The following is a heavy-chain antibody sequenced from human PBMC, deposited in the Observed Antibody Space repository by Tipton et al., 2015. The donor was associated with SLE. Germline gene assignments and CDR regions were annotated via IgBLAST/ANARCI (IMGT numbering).Heavy chain of an antibody. V-gene: IGHV4-34*01. D-gene: IGHD3-22*01. CDR2: INHSGST. Sequence: TLSLTCAVFGGSFSGYYWSWVRQSPGKGLEWIGEINHSGSTNCNPSLKTRVTISVDTSKNQFSLNLSSVTAADTAVYYCARTSYYDDSDYGRFDFWGQGTLVTVSS. J-gene: IGHJ4*02. CDR3: ARTSYYDDSDYGRFDF. CDR1: GGSFSGYY.